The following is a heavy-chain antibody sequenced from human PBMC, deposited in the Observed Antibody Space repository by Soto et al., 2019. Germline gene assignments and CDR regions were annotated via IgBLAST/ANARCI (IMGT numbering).Heavy chain of an antibody. Sequence: PSETLSITCTVSGGSISSGGYYWSWIRQHPGKGLEWIGYIYYSGSTYYNPSLKSRVTISVDTSKNQFSLKLSSVTAADTAVYYCARNHLGRFFYDYWGQGTLVTVSS. V-gene: IGHV4-31*03. D-gene: IGHD1-26*01. CDR2: IYYSGST. CDR3: ARNHLGRFFYDY. CDR1: GGSISSGGYY. J-gene: IGHJ4*02.